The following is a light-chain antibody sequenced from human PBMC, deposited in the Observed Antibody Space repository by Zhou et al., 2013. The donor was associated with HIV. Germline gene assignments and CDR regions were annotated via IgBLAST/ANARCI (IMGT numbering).Light chain of an antibody. V-gene: IGKV1-27*01. CDR1: QDITNY. Sequence: DIQMTQSPSSLSASVGDRVTITCRASQDITNYLAWYQQKPGKVPKLLIYAASILHSGVPSRFSGSGSGTDFTLTISSLQPEDVATYYCQNYGSAGTFGQGTKLEIK. J-gene: IGKJ2*01. CDR2: AAS. CDR3: QNYGSAGT.